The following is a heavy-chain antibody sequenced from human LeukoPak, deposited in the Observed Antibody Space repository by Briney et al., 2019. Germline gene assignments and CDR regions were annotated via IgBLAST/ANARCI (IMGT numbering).Heavy chain of an antibody. J-gene: IGHJ6*02. CDR2: INPNSGGT. Sequence: ASVKVSCKASGYTFTGYYMHWVRQAPGQGLEWMGWINPNSGGTNYAQKFQGRVTMTRDTSISTAYMELSSLRSEDTAVYYCARGPPRAVLRFLEWLPANYYGMDVWGQGTTVTVSS. V-gene: IGHV1-2*02. CDR1: GYTFTGYY. CDR3: ARGPPRAVLRFLEWLPANYYGMDV. D-gene: IGHD3-3*01.